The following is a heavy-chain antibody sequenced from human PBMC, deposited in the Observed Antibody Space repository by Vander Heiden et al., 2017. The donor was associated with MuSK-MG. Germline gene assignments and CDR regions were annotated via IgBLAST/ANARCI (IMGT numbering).Heavy chain of an antibody. Sequence: QVQLQESGPGLVKPSETLSLTCTVSGYSISSGYSWGWIRQPPGKGLEWIGSIYHSGSTYYNPSLKRRGTISVDTSKNQFSLKRSSGTAAETAVYSGARERSCVDYSRDYYYYMDVWGQGTTVTVSS. V-gene: IGHV4-38-2*02. D-gene: IGHD4-4*01. CDR3: ARERSCVDYSRDYYYYMDV. CDR2: IYHSGST. CDR1: GYSISSGYS. J-gene: IGHJ6*03.